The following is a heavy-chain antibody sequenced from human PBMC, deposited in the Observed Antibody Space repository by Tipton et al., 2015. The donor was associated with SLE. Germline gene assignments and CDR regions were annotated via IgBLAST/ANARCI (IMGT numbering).Heavy chain of an antibody. CDR1: NGSISGHY. D-gene: IGHD3-16*01. CDR3: ARHRGDFDY. J-gene: IGHJ4*01. V-gene: IGHV4-59*08. CDR2: IYYGRA. Sequence: TLSLTCTVSNGSISGHYWSWIRQTPGKGLEWMGYIYYGRANYNPSLKSRVTISADTSKNQFSLRLSSVTAADTAVYYCARHRGDFDYWGHGTLVTVSS.